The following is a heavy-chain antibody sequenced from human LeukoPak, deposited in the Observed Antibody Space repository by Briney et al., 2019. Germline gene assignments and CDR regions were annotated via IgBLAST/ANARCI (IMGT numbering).Heavy chain of an antibody. CDR2: ISYDGSNK. CDR3: ARVDPVNDAFDI. CDR1: GFTFSSYW. J-gene: IGHJ3*02. V-gene: IGHV3-30-3*01. Sequence: PGGSLRLSCAASGFTFSSYWMSWVRQAPGKGLEWVAIISYDGSNKYYADSVKGRFTISRDNSKNTLYLQMNSLRSEDTAVYYCARVDPVNDAFDIWGRGTMVTVSS. D-gene: IGHD5-18*01.